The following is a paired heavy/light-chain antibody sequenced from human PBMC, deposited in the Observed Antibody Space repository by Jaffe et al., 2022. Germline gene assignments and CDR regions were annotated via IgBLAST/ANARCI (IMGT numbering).Light chain of an antibody. CDR2: AAS. Sequence: VIWMTQSPSLLSASTGDRVTISCRMSQGISSYLAWYQQKPGKAPELLIYAASTLQSGVPSRFSGSGSGTDFTLTISCLQSEDFATYYCQQYYSFPFTFGPGTKVDIK. J-gene: IGKJ3*01. V-gene: IGKV1D-8*01. CDR1: QGISSY. CDR3: QQYYSFPFT.
Heavy chain of an antibody. Sequence: EVQLVESGGGLVKPGGSLRLSCAASGFTFSNAWMSWVRQAPGKGLEWVGRIKSKTDGGTTDYAAPVKGRFTISRDDSKNTLYLQMNSLKTEDTAVYYCTTDNTPLGRLRYFDWSALDYWGQGTLVTVSS. D-gene: IGHD3-9*01. CDR3: TTDNTPLGRLRYFDWSALDY. CDR2: IKSKTDGGTT. J-gene: IGHJ4*02. CDR1: GFTFSNAW. V-gene: IGHV3-15*01.